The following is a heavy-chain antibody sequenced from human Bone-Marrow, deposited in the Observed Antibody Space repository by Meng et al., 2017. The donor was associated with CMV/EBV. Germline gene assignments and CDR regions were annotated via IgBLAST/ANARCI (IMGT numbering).Heavy chain of an antibody. CDR1: GYTFTGYY. CDR3: ARDQTGTTFDWFDP. V-gene: IGHV1-2*02. D-gene: IGHD1-7*01. Sequence: ASVKVSCKASGYTFTGYYMHWVRQAPGQGLEWMGWINPNSGGTSYAQKFQGRVTMTRDTSTSTVYMELSSLRSEDTAVYYCARDQTGTTFDWFDPWGQGTLVTVSS. CDR2: INPNSGGT. J-gene: IGHJ5*02.